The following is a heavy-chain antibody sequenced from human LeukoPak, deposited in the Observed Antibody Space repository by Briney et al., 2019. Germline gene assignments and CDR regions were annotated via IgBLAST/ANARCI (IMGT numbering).Heavy chain of an antibody. Sequence: SETLSLTCTVSGGSISSSSYYWGRIPQPPGKGLVWIGSNYYSGSTYYNPSLKSRVSISVDTSKNQSSLKLSSVTAADTAVYYCARQLGYCSSTSCYADKVDYWGQGTLVTVSS. J-gene: IGHJ4*02. D-gene: IGHD2-2*01. CDR2: NYYSGST. CDR1: GGSISSSSYY. V-gene: IGHV4-39*01. CDR3: ARQLGYCSSTSCYADKVDY.